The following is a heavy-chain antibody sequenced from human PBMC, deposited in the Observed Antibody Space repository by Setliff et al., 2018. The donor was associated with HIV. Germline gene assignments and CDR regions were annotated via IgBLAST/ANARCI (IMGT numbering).Heavy chain of an antibody. Sequence: RASVKVSCKASGYTFSGYYMHWVRQAPGQGLEWMGWINPNSGGTNNAQKFQGRVTMTRDASINTAYMELSSLTSDDTAVYYCARDWSMTSRESNWFDPWGQGTLVTVSS. CDR2: INPNSGGT. J-gene: IGHJ5*02. CDR1: GYTFSGYY. CDR3: ARDWSMTSRESNWFDP. D-gene: IGHD6-6*01. V-gene: IGHV1-2*02.